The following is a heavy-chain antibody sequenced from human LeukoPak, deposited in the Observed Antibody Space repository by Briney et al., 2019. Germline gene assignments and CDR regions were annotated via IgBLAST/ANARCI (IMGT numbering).Heavy chain of an antibody. CDR3: TGHGYGSGSYSSD. CDR1: GLTFSGSP. CDR2: ITSKAHCYAT. J-gene: IGHJ4*02. D-gene: IGHD3-10*01. Sequence: PGRSLRPARAASGLTFSGSPMHWVRQTSGKGLEWVGRITSKAHCYATAYAASVKGRFTISRDDSKNTAYLQMNSLKTEDTAVYYCTGHGYGSGSYSSDWGQGTLVTVSS. V-gene: IGHV3-73*01.